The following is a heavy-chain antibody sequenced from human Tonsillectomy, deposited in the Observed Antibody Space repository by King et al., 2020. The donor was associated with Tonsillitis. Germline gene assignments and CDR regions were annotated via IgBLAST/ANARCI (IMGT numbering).Heavy chain of an antibody. CDR3: ARDRAGIDY. J-gene: IGHJ4*02. D-gene: IGHD1-14*01. V-gene: IGHV3-7*04. CDR1: GFTFSSYW. Sequence: VQLVESGGGLVQPGGSLRLSCAASGFTFSSYWMSWVRQAPGKGLEWLANIKQDGSEKYYLDSVKGRFTISRDNAKNSLYLQRNSLRAADTAVYYCARDRAGIDYWGQGTLVTVSS. CDR2: IKQDGSEK.